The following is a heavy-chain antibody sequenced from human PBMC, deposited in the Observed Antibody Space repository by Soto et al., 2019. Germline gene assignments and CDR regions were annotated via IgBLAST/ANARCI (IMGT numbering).Heavy chain of an antibody. CDR1: GGSVSTYY. J-gene: IGHJ4*02. Sequence: QVQLQESGPGLLKPSETLSLTCTISGGSVSTYYWSWIRQPPGKELEWIGLTSYNGNTNYNPSLKSRVAMAVDTSKNQFSLTLSSVTAADTAVYYCARDGVGPFDYWGQGTLVTVSS. D-gene: IGHD3-3*01. CDR2: TSYNGNT. V-gene: IGHV4-59*02. CDR3: ARDGVGPFDY.